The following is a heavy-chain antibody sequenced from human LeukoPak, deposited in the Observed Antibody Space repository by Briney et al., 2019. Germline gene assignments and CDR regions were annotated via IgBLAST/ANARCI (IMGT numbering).Heavy chain of an antibody. CDR3: ARDLLENYDFWSGYYDY. CDR1: GFTFSSYW. CDR2: IKQDGSEK. D-gene: IGHD3-3*01. V-gene: IGHV3-7*01. Sequence: GGSLRLSCAASGFTFSSYWMSWVRQAPGKGLEWVANIKQDGSEKYYVDSVKGRFTISRDNAKNSLYLQMSSLRAEDTAVYYCARDLLENYDFWSGYYDYWGQGTLVTVSS. J-gene: IGHJ4*02.